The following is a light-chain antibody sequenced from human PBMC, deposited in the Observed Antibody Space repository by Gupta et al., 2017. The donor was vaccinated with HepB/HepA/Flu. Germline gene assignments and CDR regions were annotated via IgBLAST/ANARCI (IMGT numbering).Light chain of an antibody. J-gene: IGKJ1*01. Sequence: DIVITQYPDSMDASLGARATINCKSSQSVLYSTNNKNCLAWYQQKPGQPPKRLIYWASTREAGVPARCIGGGSGTKDFPTTSSLQDYDGAVDYCQQQDSTSWTFGQGTKVEIK. CDR1: QSVLYSTNNKNC. CDR2: WAS. CDR3: QQQDSTSWT. V-gene: IGKV4-1*01.